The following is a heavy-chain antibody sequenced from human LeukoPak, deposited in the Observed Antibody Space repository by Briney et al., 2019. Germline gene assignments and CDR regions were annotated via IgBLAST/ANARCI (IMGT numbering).Heavy chain of an antibody. Sequence: GGSLRLSCAASGFTFSTYAMSWVRQAPGKGLEWVSHFGGSGGTIFYADSVKGRFTISRDNAKNSLYLQMNSLRAEDTAVYYCARVAYGVDYWGQGTLVTVSS. V-gene: IGHV3-48*04. D-gene: IGHD4-17*01. CDR3: ARVAYGVDY. CDR2: FGGSGGTI. J-gene: IGHJ4*02. CDR1: GFTFSTYA.